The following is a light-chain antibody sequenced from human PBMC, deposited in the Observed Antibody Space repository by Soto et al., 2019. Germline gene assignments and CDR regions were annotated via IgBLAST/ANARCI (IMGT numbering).Light chain of an antibody. CDR3: QQYNDYSPCT. V-gene: IGKV1-5*03. Sequence: DIQMTQSPSTLSASVGDRVTITCRASQSISSWLAWYQQKPGKAPKLLIYKASTLKSGVPSRFSGSGSGTEFTLTISSLQPDDFATYYCQQYNDYSPCTFGQGTKLEI. CDR2: KAS. CDR1: QSISSW. J-gene: IGKJ2*02.